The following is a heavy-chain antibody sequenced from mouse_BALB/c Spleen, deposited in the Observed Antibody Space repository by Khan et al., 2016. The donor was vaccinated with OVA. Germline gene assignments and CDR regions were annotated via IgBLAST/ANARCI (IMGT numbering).Heavy chain of an antibody. D-gene: IGHD1-1*01. J-gene: IGHJ3*01. CDR2: IDPANGDT. CDR1: GFNIKDTY. Sequence: VRLQQSGAELAKPGASVKLSCTASGFNIKDTYIHWVKQRPEQGLEWIGRIDPANGDTKCDPKFQGKATIKADTSSNTAYLQLSSLTSEDTAVYYSGTFFSHLYGSGWFAYWGQGTLVTVSA. V-gene: IGHV14-3*02. CDR3: GTFFSHLYGSGWFAY.